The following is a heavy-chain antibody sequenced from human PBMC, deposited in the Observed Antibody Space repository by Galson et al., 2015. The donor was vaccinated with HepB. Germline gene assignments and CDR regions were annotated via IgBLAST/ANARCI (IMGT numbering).Heavy chain of an antibody. CDR1: GGSISSYY. Sequence: TLSLTCTVSGGSISSYYWSWIRQPPGKGLEWIGYIYYSGSTNYNPSLKSRVTISVDTSKNQFSLKLSSVTAADTAVYYCARACGGDCSRYFDLWGRGTLVTVSS. CDR3: ARACGGDCSRYFDL. CDR2: IYYSGST. J-gene: IGHJ2*01. D-gene: IGHD2-21*02. V-gene: IGHV4-59*01.